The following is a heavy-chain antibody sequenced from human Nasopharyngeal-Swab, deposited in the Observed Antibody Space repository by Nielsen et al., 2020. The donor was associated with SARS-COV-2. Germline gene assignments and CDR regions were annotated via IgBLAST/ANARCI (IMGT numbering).Heavy chain of an antibody. Sequence: WVRQAPGQGVEWMGLINTNTGHPTYAQGFTGRFVFSLDTSVSTTYLQISSLKAEDTAVYNCERAGRGSSSWYVMDYYYGMDVWGQGTTVTVSS. J-gene: IGHJ6*02. V-gene: IGHV7-4-1*02. CDR3: ERAGRGSSSWYVMDYYYGMDV. CDR2: INTNTGHP. D-gene: IGHD6-13*01.